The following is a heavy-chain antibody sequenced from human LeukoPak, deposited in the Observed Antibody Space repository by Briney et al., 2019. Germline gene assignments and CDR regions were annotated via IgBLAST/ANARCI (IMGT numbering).Heavy chain of an antibody. CDR2: IYTSGST. D-gene: IGHD3-10*01. V-gene: IGHV4-61*02. CDR1: GGSISSSDTHY. J-gene: IGHJ5*02. CDR3: ASLYYYGSGSYKAGWFDP. Sequence: SETLSLTCTVSGGSISSSDTHYWSWIRQPAAKGLEWIGRIYTSGSTNYNPSLKSRVTISIDTSKNQFSLKLTSVTAADTAVYYCASLYYYGSGSYKAGWFDPWGQGTLVTVSS.